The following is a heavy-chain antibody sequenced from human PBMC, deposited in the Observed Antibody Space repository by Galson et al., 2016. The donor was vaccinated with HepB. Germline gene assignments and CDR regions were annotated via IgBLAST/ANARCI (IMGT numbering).Heavy chain of an antibody. CDR3: GPTDGSSWGDVDS. V-gene: IGHV2-5*02. D-gene: IGHD3-16*01. Sequence: PALVKPTQTLTLTCTFSGFSLSTSGVGVGWIRQPPGKALEWIAVIYWDDDKRYSPSLQSRLTITKDTSENHVVLTMTNMDPVDTATYFCGPTDGSSWGDVDSWGQGTLVTVFS. CDR1: GFSLSTSGVG. CDR2: IYWDDDK. J-gene: IGHJ4*02.